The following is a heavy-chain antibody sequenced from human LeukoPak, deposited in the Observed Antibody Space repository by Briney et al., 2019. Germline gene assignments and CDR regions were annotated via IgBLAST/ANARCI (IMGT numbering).Heavy chain of an antibody. Sequence: SGTLSLTCAVSGGSISSSNWWSWVRQPPGKGLEWIGEIYHSGSTNYNPSLKSRVTISVDKSKNQFSLKLSSVTAADTAVYYCASEVGASREYAFDIWGQGTMVTVSS. V-gene: IGHV4-4*02. J-gene: IGHJ3*02. CDR1: GGSISSSNW. CDR2: IYHSGST. CDR3: ASEVGASREYAFDI. D-gene: IGHD1-26*01.